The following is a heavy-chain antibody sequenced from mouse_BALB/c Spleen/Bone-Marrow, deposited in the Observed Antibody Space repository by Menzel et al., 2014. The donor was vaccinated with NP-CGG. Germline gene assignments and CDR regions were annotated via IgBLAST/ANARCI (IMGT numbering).Heavy chain of an antibody. CDR3: AKPTVVADFDY. CDR1: GYTFSSYT. V-gene: IGHV1-4*02. J-gene: IGHJ2*01. Sequence: VQLQQSAAELARPGASVKMSCKASGYTFSSYTMHWVKQRPGQDLEWIGFINPSSDYAEYNEKFKDKTTLTADKSSSTAYMQLSNLTYEDSAVYYCAKPTVVADFDYWGQGTTLTVSS. D-gene: IGHD1-1*01. CDR2: INPSSDYA.